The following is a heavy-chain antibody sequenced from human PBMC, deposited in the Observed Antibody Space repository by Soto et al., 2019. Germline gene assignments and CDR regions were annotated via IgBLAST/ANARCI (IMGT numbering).Heavy chain of an antibody. CDR1: GDSVTSGSHY. Sequence: SETLSLTCTVSGDSVTSGSHYWSWIRQPPGKGLEWIGYLYYSGSTKYNPSLNSRVTISVDTSKNQFSLKLSSVTAADTAVYFCARTASSSNFYYYGMDVWGQGTTVTVSS. J-gene: IGHJ6*02. CDR3: ARTASSSNFYYYGMDV. V-gene: IGHV4-61*01. D-gene: IGHD6-6*01. CDR2: LYYSGST.